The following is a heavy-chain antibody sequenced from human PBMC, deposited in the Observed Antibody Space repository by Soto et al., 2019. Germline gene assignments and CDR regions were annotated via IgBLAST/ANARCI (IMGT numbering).Heavy chain of an antibody. CDR2: INPNSGGT. CDR1: GFTFSAYY. D-gene: IGHD6-13*01. Sequence: QVQLVQSGAEVKKPGASVKVSYKASGFTFSAYYIYWVRQAPGQGLEWIGWINPNSGGTNNAQKFQGRVTMTRDTSASTVYMELSALIPDDTAVYYCARSLLDEYSSSWRSAYYGMDVWGQGTTVNVSS. V-gene: IGHV1-2*02. CDR3: ARSLLDEYSSSWRSAYYGMDV. J-gene: IGHJ6*02.